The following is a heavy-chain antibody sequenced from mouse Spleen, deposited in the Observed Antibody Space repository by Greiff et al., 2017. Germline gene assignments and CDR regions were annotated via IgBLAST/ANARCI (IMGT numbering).Heavy chain of an antibody. V-gene: IGHV14-1*01. CDR1: GFNIKDYY. Sequence: VHVKQSGAELVRPGASVKLSCTASGFNIKDYYMHWVKQRPEQGLEWIGRIDPEDGDTEYAPKFQGKATMTADTSSNTAYLQLSSLTSEDTAVYYCTRDWDVAWFAYWGQGTLVTVSA. J-gene: IGHJ3*01. CDR3: TRDWDVAWFAY. CDR2: IDPEDGDT. D-gene: IGHD4-1*01.